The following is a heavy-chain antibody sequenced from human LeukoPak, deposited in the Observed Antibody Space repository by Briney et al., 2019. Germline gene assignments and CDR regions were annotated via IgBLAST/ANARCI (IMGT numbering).Heavy chain of an antibody. Sequence: GGSLRLSCAASGFTFSSYGMHWVRQAPGKGLEWVAFIRYDGSNKYYADSVKGRFTISRDNSKNTLYLQMNSLRAEDTAVCYCAKDFSVPGWFGELSVYYYYMDVWGKGTTVTISS. V-gene: IGHV3-30*02. J-gene: IGHJ6*03. D-gene: IGHD3-10*01. CDR3: AKDFSVPGWFGELSVYYYYMDV. CDR2: IRYDGSNK. CDR1: GFTFSSYG.